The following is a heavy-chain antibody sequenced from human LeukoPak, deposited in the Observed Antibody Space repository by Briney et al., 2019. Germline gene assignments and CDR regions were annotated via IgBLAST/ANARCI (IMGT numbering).Heavy chain of an antibody. CDR1: GGSISSYY. CDR2: IYYTGST. CDR3: AREGSSGYIDY. Sequence: SETLSLTCTVSGGSISSYYWGWIRQPPGKGLEWIGYIYYTGSTNYIPSLKSRVTISVDTSKNQFSLKLSSVTAADTAVYYCAREGSSGYIDYWGQGTLVTVSS. D-gene: IGHD3-22*01. J-gene: IGHJ4*02. V-gene: IGHV4-59*12.